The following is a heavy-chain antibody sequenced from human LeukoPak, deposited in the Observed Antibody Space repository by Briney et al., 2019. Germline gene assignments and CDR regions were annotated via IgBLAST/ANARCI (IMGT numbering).Heavy chain of an antibody. CDR2: IYYSGST. J-gene: IGHJ3*02. D-gene: IGHD3-3*01. V-gene: IGHV4-30-4*08. CDR3: ARGRRIFGVVIIRNAFDI. Sequence: SETLSLTCTVSGGSISSGDYYWSWIRQPPGKGLEWIGYIYYSGSTYYNPSLKSRVTISVDTSKNQFSLKLSSVTAADTAVYYCARGRRIFGVVIIRNAFDIWGQGTMVTVSS. CDR1: GGSISSGDYY.